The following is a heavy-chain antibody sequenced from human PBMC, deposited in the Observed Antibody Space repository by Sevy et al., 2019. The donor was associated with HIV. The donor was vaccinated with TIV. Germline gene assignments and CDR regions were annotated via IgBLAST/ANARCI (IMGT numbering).Heavy chain of an antibody. V-gene: IGHV3-21*01. J-gene: IGHJ6*02. D-gene: IGHD3-10*01. CDR1: GFTFSSYS. CDR3: ARDTGSLWFKYYGMDV. CDR2: ISSSSSYI. Sequence: GGSLRLSCAASGFTFSSYSMNWVRQAPGKGLEWVSSISSSSSYIYYAGSVKGRFTISRDNAKNSLYLQMNSLRAEDTAVYYCARDTGSLWFKYYGMDVWGQGTTVTVSS.